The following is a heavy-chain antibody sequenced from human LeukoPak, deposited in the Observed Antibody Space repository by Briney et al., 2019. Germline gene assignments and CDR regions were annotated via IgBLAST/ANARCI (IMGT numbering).Heavy chain of an antibody. D-gene: IGHD1-14*01. V-gene: IGHV4/OR15-8*01. Sequence: SETLSLTCAVSGASIDSHSWWSWVRQPPGKGLEWIGEVYHSGSANYKPSLKSRVTISVDTSRNHFSLKLTSVTAADTAVYYCAYNRNFALDNWGQGTLVTVSS. CDR2: VYHSGSA. CDR1: GASIDSHSW. J-gene: IGHJ4*01. CDR3: AYNRNFALDN.